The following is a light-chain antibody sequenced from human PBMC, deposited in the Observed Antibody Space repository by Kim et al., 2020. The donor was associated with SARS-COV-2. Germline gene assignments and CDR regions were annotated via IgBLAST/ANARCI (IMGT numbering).Light chain of an antibody. CDR3: QQFNDWPRT. CDR2: GAS. CDR1: QGVYTT. J-gene: IGKJ1*01. Sequence: GCPGERATRACGAGQGVYTTLAWSRQKPGQAPRLCMYGASRRATGIPARFSGSWSGTEFTLPISTLQSEDFAFYSCQQFNDWPRTFGQGATVDIK. V-gene: IGKV3-15*01.